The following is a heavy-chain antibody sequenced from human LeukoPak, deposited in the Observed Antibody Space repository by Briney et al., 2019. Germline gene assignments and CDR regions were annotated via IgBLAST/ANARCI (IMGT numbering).Heavy chain of an antibody. D-gene: IGHD6-13*01. Sequence: GGSLRLSCAASGFTFSSYSMNWVRQAPGKGLEWVSSISSSSYIYYADSVKGRFTISRDNAKNSLYLQMNSLRAEDTAVYYCARDRVSSSWYFDYWGQGILVTVSS. CDR3: ARDRVSSSWYFDY. CDR2: ISSSSYI. V-gene: IGHV3-21*01. J-gene: IGHJ4*02. CDR1: GFTFSSYS.